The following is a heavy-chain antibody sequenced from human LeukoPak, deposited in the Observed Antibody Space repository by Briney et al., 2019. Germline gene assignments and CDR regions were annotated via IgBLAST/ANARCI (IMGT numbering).Heavy chain of an antibody. D-gene: IGHD4-17*01. Sequence: GGSLRLSCAASGFRFSGYWMTWVRQAPGKGLEWVANIKGDGSETSYVTSVRGRFTISRDNSKNTLYLQMNSLRAEDTAVYYCANEIRPNDYWGQGTQVTVSS. CDR2: IKGDGSET. CDR3: ANEIRPNDY. J-gene: IGHJ4*02. V-gene: IGHV3-7*03. CDR1: GFRFSGYW.